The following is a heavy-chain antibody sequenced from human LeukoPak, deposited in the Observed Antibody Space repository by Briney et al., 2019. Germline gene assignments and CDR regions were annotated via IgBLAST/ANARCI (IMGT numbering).Heavy chain of an antibody. D-gene: IGHD3-10*01. CDR2: ISAYNGNT. V-gene: IGHV1-18*01. CDR3: ARVITMVRGVIRADWFDP. CDR1: GYTFTSYG. Sequence: ASVKVSCKASGYTFTSYGISWVRQAPGQGLEWMGWISAYNGNTNYAQKLQGRVTMTTDTSTSTAYMELRSLRSDDTAVYYCARVITMVRGVIRADWFDPWGQGTLVTVSS. J-gene: IGHJ5*02.